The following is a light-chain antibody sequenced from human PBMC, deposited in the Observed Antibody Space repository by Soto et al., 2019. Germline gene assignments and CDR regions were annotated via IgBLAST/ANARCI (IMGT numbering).Light chain of an antibody. CDR3: QQYKNWPPLT. CDR1: QSVGSA. Sequence: EIVMTQSPATLSVSPGETATLSCRASQSVGSAVAWYQHKPGQAPRLVIVASSIRATGVPGRFSGGGSGTEFTLTISSLQSEDFAIYYCQQYKNWPPLTFGGWTTGELK. V-gene: IGKV3-15*01. J-gene: IGKJ4*01. CDR2: ASS.